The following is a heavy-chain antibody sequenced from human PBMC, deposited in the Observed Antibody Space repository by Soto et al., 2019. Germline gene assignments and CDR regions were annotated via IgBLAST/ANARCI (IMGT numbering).Heavy chain of an antibody. J-gene: IGHJ1*01. D-gene: IGHD3-22*01. V-gene: IGHV1-69*01. CDR3: ARYYYDSSGYSRYWYFQH. Sequence: QVQLVQSGAEVKKPGSSVKVSCKASGGTFSSYAISWVRQAPGQGLEWMGGIIPIFGTANYAQKFQGRVTMTADESTRTAYMELSRLRSEDTAVYYCARYYYDSSGYSRYWYFQHLGQGTLVTVSS. CDR1: GGTFSSYA. CDR2: IIPIFGTA.